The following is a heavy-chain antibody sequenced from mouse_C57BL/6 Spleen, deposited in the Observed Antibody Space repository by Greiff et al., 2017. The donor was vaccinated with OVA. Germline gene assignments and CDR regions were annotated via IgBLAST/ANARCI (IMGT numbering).Heavy chain of an antibody. V-gene: IGHV1-81*01. J-gene: IGHJ4*01. CDR2: IYPRSGNT. CDR3: ARGGVDGYYDYAMDY. Sequence: VKLQESGAELARPGASVKLSCKASGYTFTSYGISWVKQRTGQGLEWIGEIYPRSGNTYYNEKFKGKATLTADKSSSTAYMELRSLTSEDSAVYFCARGGVDGYYDYAMDYWGQGTSVTVSS. D-gene: IGHD2-3*01. CDR1: GYTFTSYG.